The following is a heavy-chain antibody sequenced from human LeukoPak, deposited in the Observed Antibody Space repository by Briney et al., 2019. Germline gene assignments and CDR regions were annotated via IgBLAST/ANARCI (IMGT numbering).Heavy chain of an antibody. CDR3: AAGAMALIDY. Sequence: GGSLRLSCAASGFTFSDYYMSWIRQAPGKGLEWVSYISSGGATIHYADSVKGRFTISRDNAKKSLYLQMNSLRAEDTAVYYCAAGAMALIDYWGQGTLVTVSS. CDR2: ISSGGATI. D-gene: IGHD5-18*01. CDR1: GFTFSDYY. V-gene: IGHV3-11*04. J-gene: IGHJ4*02.